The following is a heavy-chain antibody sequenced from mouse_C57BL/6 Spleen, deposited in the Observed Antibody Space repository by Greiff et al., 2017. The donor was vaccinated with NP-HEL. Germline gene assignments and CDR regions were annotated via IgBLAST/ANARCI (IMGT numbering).Heavy chain of an antibody. J-gene: IGHJ4*01. CDR2: IYPGDGDT. CDR3: ARSFTTVVATDAMDY. V-gene: IGHV1-80*01. D-gene: IGHD1-1*01. Sequence: VKLVESGAELVKPGASVKISCKASGYAFSSYWMNWVKQRPGKGLEWIGQIYPGDGDTNYNGKFKGKATLTADTSSSTAYMQLSSLTSEDSAVYFCARSFTTVVATDAMDYWGQGTSVTVAS. CDR1: GYAFSSYW.